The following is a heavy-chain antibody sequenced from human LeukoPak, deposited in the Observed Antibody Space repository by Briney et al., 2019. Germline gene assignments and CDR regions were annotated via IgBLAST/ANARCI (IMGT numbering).Heavy chain of an antibody. CDR2: LYSGGST. CDR3: ARVMDSSGQEAADY. V-gene: IGHV3-53*01. Sequence: GGSLRLSCVASGFTVSNNYMTWVRQAPGKGLEYISALYSGGSTYYADSVKGRFTISRDNSKNTLYLQMNSLRTADTAVYYCARVMDSSGQEAADYWGQGTLVTVSS. CDR1: GFTVSNNY. J-gene: IGHJ4*02. D-gene: IGHD3-22*01.